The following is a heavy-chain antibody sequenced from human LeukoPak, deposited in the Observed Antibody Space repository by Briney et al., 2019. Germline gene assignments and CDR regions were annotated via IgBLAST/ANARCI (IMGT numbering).Heavy chain of an antibody. CDR2: IKQDGSEK. D-gene: IGHD6-19*01. CDR1: GFTFSSYN. CDR3: ATDSSGWRGVFDY. Sequence: GGSLRLSCAASGFTFSSYNMNWVRQAPGKGLEWVANIKQDGSEKYYVDSVKGRFTISRDNAKNSLFLQMNSLRAEDTAVYYCATDSSGWRGVFDYWGQGTLVTVSS. V-gene: IGHV3-7*04. J-gene: IGHJ4*02.